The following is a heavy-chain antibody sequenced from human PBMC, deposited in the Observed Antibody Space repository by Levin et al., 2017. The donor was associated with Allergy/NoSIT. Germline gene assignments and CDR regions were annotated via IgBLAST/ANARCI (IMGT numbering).Heavy chain of an antibody. CDR1: GGSFSGYY. Sequence: SQTLSLTCAVYGGSFSGYYWSWIRQPPGKGLEWIGEINHSGSTNYNPSLKSRVTISVDTSKNQFSLKLSSVTAADTAVYYCARGRTVTKRVAWGPRYYYYGMDVWGQGTTVTVSS. V-gene: IGHV4-34*01. CDR3: ARGRTVTKRVAWGPRYYYYGMDV. J-gene: IGHJ6*02. CDR2: INHSGST. D-gene: IGHD4-17*01.